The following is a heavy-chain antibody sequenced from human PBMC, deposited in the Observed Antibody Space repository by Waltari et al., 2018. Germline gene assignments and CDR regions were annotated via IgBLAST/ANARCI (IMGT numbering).Heavy chain of an antibody. J-gene: IGHJ4*02. CDR3: AKEDRTSGHFDY. D-gene: IGHD2-15*01. Sequence: QVQLVESGGGVVQPGRSLRLSCAASGFPFSSYAMHWLGQAPGKGLEWVAVMSYDGSNKYYADSVKGRFTISRDNSKSTLYLQINSLRAEDTAVYYCAKEDRTSGHFDYWGQGTLVTVSS. V-gene: IGHV3-30*18. CDR1: GFPFSSYA. CDR2: MSYDGSNK.